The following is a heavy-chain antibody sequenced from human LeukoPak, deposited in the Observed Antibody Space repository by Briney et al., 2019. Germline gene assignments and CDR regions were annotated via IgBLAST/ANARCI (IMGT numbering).Heavy chain of an antibody. D-gene: IGHD1-26*01. Sequence: GGSLRLSCAASGFTFSSYWMNWARQAPGKGLEWVASINHNGNVNYYVDSVKGRFTISRDNAKNSLYLQMNSLRAEDTALYFCAKKAQYNGNYPLDYWGQGTLVTVSS. V-gene: IGHV3-7*03. CDR2: INHNGNVN. CDR3: AKKAQYNGNYPLDY. J-gene: IGHJ4*02. CDR1: GFTFSSYW.